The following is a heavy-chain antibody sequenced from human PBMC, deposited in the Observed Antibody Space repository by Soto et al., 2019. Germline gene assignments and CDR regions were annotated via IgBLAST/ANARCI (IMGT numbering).Heavy chain of an antibody. CDR1: GGSISSYY. CDR2: IYYSGST. V-gene: IGHV4-59*01. Sequence: SETLSLTCTVSGGSISSYYWSWIRQPPGKGLEWIGYIYYSGSTNYNPSLKSRVTISVDTSKNQFSLKLSSVTAADTAVYYWARRSSSWTQFDYWGQGTLVTVSS. J-gene: IGHJ4*02. CDR3: ARRSSSWTQFDY. D-gene: IGHD6-13*01.